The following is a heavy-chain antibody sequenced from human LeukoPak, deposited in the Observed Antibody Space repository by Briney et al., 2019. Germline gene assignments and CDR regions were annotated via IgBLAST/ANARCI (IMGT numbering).Heavy chain of an antibody. CDR1: GYTFTSYD. CDR2: MNPNSGNT. D-gene: IGHD3-3*01. J-gene: IGHJ5*02. V-gene: IGHV1-8*01. Sequence: ASVKVSCKASGYTFTSYDINWVRQATGQGLEWMGWMNPNSGNTGYAQKFQGRVTMTRNTSISTAYMELSSLRSEDTAVYYCARGDVRENRFDPWGQGTLVTVSS. CDR3: ARGDVRENRFDP.